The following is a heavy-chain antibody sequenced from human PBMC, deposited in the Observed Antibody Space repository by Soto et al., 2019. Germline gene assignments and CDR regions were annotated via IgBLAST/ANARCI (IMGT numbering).Heavy chain of an antibody. J-gene: IGHJ5*02. V-gene: IGHV4-59*01. CDR2: IYYSGST. CDR3: ARGFTIFGVVTPTNWFDP. Sequence: SETLSLTCTVSGGSISSYYWSWIRQPPGKGLEWIGYIYYSGSTNYNPSLKSRVTISVDTSKNQFSLKLSSVTAADTAVYYCARGFTIFGVVTPTNWFDPWGQGTLVTVSS. D-gene: IGHD3-3*01. CDR1: GGSISSYY.